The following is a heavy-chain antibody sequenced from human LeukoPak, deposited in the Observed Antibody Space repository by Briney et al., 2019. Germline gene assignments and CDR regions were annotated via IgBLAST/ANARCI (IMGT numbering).Heavy chain of an antibody. Sequence: SETLSLTCTVSGYSISSGYYWGWIRQPPGKGLEWIGSIYHSGSTYYNPSLKSRVTISVDTSKNQFSLKLSSVTAADMAVNYCARDAYISVVVAATRDDYWGQGTLVTVSS. J-gene: IGHJ4*02. D-gene: IGHD2-15*01. V-gene: IGHV4-38-2*02. CDR1: GYSISSGYY. CDR3: ARDAYISVVVAATRDDY. CDR2: IYHSGST.